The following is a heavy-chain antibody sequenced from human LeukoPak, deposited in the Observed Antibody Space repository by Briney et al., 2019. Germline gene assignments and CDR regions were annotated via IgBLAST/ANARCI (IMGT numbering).Heavy chain of an antibody. CDR1: GYTFTSYG. V-gene: IGHV1-18*01. Sequence: EASVKVSCKASGYTFTSYGISWVRQAPGQGLEWMGWISAYNGNTNYAQKLQGRVTMTTDTSTSTAYMELRSLRSDDTAVYYCARDRPSYTIFLIYYYMDVWGKGTTVTVSS. CDR2: ISAYNGNT. J-gene: IGHJ6*03. D-gene: IGHD3-9*01. CDR3: ARDRPSYTIFLIYYYMDV.